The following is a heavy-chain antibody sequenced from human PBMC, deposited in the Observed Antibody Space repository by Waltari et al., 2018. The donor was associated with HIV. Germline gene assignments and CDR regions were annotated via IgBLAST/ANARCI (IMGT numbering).Heavy chain of an antibody. CDR3: AREDYGDKSGSDV. D-gene: IGHD4-17*01. V-gene: IGHV4-34*01. CDR2: INHSGST. CDR1: GGSFSGYY. J-gene: IGHJ4*02. Sequence: QVQLQQWGAGLLKPSETLSLTCAVYGGSFSGYYWSWIRPPPGKGLEWIGEINHSGSTNYIPSHKSRVTISVDTSKNQFSLKLGSVTAADTAVYYWAREDYGDKSGSDVWGQGTLVTVSS.